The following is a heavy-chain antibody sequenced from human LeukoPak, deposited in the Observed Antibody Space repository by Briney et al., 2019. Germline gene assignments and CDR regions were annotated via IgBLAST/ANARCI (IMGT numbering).Heavy chain of an antibody. J-gene: IGHJ3*02. D-gene: IGHD1-26*01. CDR1: GYTFTSYG. V-gene: IGHV1-46*01. CDR2: INPSGGST. CDR3: ARQKVEWELLPWSAFDI. Sequence: EASVKVSCKASGYTFTSYGISWVRQAPGQGLEWMGIINPSGGSTTYAQKFQGRVTMTRDTSTSTVYMDLSSLRSEDTAVYYCARQKVEWELLPWSAFDIWGQGTMVTVSS.